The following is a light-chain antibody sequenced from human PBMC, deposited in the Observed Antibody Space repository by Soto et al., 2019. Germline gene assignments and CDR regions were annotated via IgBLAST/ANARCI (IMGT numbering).Light chain of an antibody. CDR3: QQGYSTPCT. CDR2: AAS. V-gene: IGKV1-39*01. Sequence: DIQMTQSPSSLSASVGDRVTITCRASQSISSYLNWYQQKPGKAPKLLISAASNLQSGVPSRFSGRGSGTDFTLPISSLPPEDFATYFCQQGYSTPCTFGQGTKLESK. CDR1: QSISSY. J-gene: IGKJ2*02.